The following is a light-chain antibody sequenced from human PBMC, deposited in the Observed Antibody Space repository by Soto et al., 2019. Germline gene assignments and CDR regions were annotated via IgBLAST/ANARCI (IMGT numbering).Light chain of an antibody. V-gene: IGKV1-39*01. J-gene: IGKJ3*01. CDR2: VAS. CDR1: QTINSY. CDR3: QQSYNIPLT. Sequence: DIQMTQSPSSLSASVGDTVTITCRASQTINSYLNWYQQKPGQAPKLLIYVASSLQSGVPSRFSGRGSGTGFTLHHSQPEPEDFATYYCQQSYNIPLTFGPGTKVDFK.